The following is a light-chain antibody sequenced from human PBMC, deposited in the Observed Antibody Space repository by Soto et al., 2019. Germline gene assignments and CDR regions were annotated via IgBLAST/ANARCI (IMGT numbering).Light chain of an antibody. V-gene: IGLV1-44*01. CDR1: SSNIGGNT. CDR2: SNN. CDR3: AAWDDSLNVHVV. J-gene: IGLJ2*01. Sequence: QSVLTQPPSASGTPGQRVTISCSGSSSNIGGNTVNWYQQLPGTAPKLLIYSNNQRPSGVPDRFSGSKSGTSASLAISGLQSEDEDDYYCAAWDDSLNVHVVFGGGTKVTVL.